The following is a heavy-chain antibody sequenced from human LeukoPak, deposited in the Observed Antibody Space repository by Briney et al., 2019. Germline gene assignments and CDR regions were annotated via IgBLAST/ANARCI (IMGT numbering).Heavy chain of an antibody. J-gene: IGHJ4*02. CDR2: IIPILGIA. D-gene: IGHD6-19*01. CDR3: ARAGIAVGSFDY. V-gene: IGHV1-69*02. CDR1: GGTFSSYT. Sequence: SVKVSCKASGGTFSSYTIGWVRQAPGQGLEWMGRIIPILGIANYAQKFQGRVTITADKSTSTAYMELSSLRSEDTAVYYCARAGIAVGSFDYWGQGTLVTVSS.